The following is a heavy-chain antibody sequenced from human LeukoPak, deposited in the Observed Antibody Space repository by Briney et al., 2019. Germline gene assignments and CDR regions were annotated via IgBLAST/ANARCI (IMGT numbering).Heavy chain of an antibody. CDR3: AREIVGATSGDY. J-gene: IGHJ4*02. CDR2: ISHSSGYI. CDR1: GFTFSSFS. D-gene: IGHD1-26*01. Sequence: GGSLRLSCVASGFTFSSFSMNWVRQAPGKGLEWVSSISHSSGYIYYADSVKGRFTISRDNAKNSLYLQMNNLRAEDTAMYYCAREIVGATSGDYWGQGTLVTVSS. V-gene: IGHV3-21*01.